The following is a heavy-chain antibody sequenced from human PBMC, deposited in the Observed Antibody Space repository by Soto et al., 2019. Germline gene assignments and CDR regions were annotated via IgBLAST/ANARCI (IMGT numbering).Heavy chain of an antibody. CDR2: ITPIFGTA. Sequence: VQLVQSGAELKKPGSSVKVSCKASGGTFSSYVISWVRQAPGQGLEWMGGITPIFGTANYAQKFQGRVTITADESTSTAYMELSSLRSEDTAVYYCTQGGELPQYNWFDPWGQGTLVTVSS. CDR3: TQGGELPQYNWFDP. V-gene: IGHV1-69*01. D-gene: IGHD1-26*01. J-gene: IGHJ5*02. CDR1: GGTFSSYV.